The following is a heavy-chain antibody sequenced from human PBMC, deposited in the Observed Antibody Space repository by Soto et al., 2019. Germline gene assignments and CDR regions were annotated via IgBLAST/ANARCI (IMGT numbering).Heavy chain of an antibody. CDR1: GASFSDANYY. Sequence: SETLSLTCIVSGASFSDANYYWVWIRQPPGEGLEWIGSFYYDGRTYYNASLKSRVTISVDTSKNHFSLMLTSVTAADTAVYYCARRPHIVVAPTWGQGTLVTVSS. CDR2: FYYDGRT. V-gene: IGHV4-39*02. CDR3: ARRPHIVVAPT. D-gene: IGHD2-21*01. J-gene: IGHJ4*02.